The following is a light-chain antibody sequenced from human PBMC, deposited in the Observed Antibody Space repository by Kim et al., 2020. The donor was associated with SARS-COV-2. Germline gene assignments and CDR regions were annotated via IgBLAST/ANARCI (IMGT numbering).Light chain of an antibody. J-gene: IGKJ5*01. CDR3: QQHDSYPLT. Sequence: ASVGDRVTITCRASQGISRWLAWYQLKPGKAPKPLIYAASSVESGVPSRFSGSGSGTEFTLTISSLQPDDSATYYCQQHDSYPLTFGQGTRLDIK. CDR2: AAS. CDR1: QGISRW. V-gene: IGKV1-5*01.